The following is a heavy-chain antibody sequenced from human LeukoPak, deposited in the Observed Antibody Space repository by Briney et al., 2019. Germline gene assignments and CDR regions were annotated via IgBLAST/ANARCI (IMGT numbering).Heavy chain of an antibody. CDR2: IYTSGST. CDR3: ARASDTAMVIRLSDDWFDP. D-gene: IGHD5-18*01. Sequence: PSETLSLTCTVSGGSISSGSYYWSWIRQPAGKGLEWIGRIYTSGSTNYNPSLKSRVTISVDTSKNQFSLKLSSVTAADTAVYYRARASDTAMVIRLSDDWFDPWGQGTLVTVSS. CDR1: GGSISSGSYY. V-gene: IGHV4-61*02. J-gene: IGHJ5*02.